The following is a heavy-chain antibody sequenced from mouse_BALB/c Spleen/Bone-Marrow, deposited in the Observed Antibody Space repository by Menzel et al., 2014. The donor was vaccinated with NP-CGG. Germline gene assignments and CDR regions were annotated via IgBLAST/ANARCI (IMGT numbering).Heavy chain of an antibody. V-gene: IGHV2-5*01. CDR3: AKKREIYYGYGAMDY. D-gene: IGHD2-2*01. J-gene: IGHJ4*01. CDR2: IWRGGST. Sequence: VMLVESGPGLVQPSQSLSITCTVSGFSLTSYGVRWVRQSPGKGLEWLGVIWRGGSTDYNAAFMSRLSITKDNSKSQVFFKMNSLQADDTAIYYCAKKREIYYGYGAMDYWGQGTSVTVSS. CDR1: GFSLTSYG.